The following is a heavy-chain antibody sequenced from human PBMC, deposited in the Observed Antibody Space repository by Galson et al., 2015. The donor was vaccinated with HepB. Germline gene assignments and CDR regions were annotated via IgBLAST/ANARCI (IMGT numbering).Heavy chain of an antibody. CDR2: ISYDGSNK. J-gene: IGHJ4*02. V-gene: IGHV3-30*04. Sequence: LRLSCAASGFTFSSYAMHWVRQAPGKGLEWVAVISYDGSNKYYADSVKGRFTISRDNSKNTLYLQMNSLRAEDTAVYYCARGSLALSFYVDYWGQGTLVTVSS. D-gene: IGHD1-26*01. CDR3: ARGSLALSFYVDY. CDR1: GFTFSSYA.